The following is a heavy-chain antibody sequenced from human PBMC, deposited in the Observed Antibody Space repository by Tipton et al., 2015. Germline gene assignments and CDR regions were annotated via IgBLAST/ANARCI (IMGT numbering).Heavy chain of an antibody. CDR1: GGSFYTYY. V-gene: IGHV4-34*01. CDR2: IYQSGTT. D-gene: IGHD5-24*01. CDR3: ARGGSPIIEMAYHHYGLDV. J-gene: IGHJ6*02. Sequence: TLSLTCSLSGGSFYTYYGTWIRQPPGQGLEWIGEIYQSGTTNYNPSLRGRFTISLRTSKNQLSLGVDSVTAADTAIYYCARGGSPIIEMAYHHYGLDVWGQGTTVTVSS.